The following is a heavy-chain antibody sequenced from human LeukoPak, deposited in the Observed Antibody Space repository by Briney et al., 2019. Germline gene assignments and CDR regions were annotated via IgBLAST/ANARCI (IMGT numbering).Heavy chain of an antibody. V-gene: IGHV4-39*07. Sequence: PSETLSLTCTVSGGSISSSSYYWGWIRQPPGKGLEWIGSIYYSGSTYYNPSLKSRVTISVDTSKNQFSLKLSSVTAADTAVYYCARGRLDYGGNSDSRWFDPWGQGTLVTVSS. CDR3: ARGRLDYGGNSDSRWFDP. D-gene: IGHD4-23*01. CDR1: GGSISSSSYY. J-gene: IGHJ5*02. CDR2: IYYSGST.